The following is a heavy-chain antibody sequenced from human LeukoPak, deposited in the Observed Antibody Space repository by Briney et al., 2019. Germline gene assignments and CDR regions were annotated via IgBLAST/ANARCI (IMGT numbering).Heavy chain of an antibody. Sequence: SQTLSLTCAISGDSVSSNSVGWHWIRQSPSRGLEWLGKTYYRSKWYKDSAVSVKSRITINPDTSKNHFSLQPNSVTPEDTAVYYCARTYNYAFDYWGQGTLVTVSS. J-gene: IGHJ4*02. CDR1: GDSVSSNSVG. V-gene: IGHV6-1*01. CDR2: TYYRSKWYK. D-gene: IGHD5-18*01. CDR3: ARTYNYAFDY.